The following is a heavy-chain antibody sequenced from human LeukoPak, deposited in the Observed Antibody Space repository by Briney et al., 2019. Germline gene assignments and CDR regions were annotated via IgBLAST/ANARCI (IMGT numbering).Heavy chain of an antibody. CDR2: INNDGTTT. V-gene: IGHV3-74*03. J-gene: IGHJ1*01. Sequence: GGSLRLSCAASGFTFSGAWMRWVRQAPGKGLVWVSRINNDGTTTMYADSVKGRFTLSRDNAKNTLYLQMNSLRAEDTAVYYCARVSGPGMNEYFHLWGQGTLVTVSS. D-gene: IGHD3-10*01. CDR3: ARVSGPGMNEYFHL. CDR1: GFTFSGAW.